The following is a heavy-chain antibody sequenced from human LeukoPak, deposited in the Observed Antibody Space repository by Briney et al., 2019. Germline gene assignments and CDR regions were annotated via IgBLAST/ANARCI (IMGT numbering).Heavy chain of an antibody. D-gene: IGHD2-21*02. Sequence: GGSLRLSCAASGFTLSSYEMHWFRQAPGKGLVWVSRINSDGSRTGYADAVKGRFTISRDNAKNMLYLQMNSLRAEDTAIYYCARELPREVTLDYWGQGTLVTVSS. J-gene: IGHJ4*02. V-gene: IGHV3-74*01. CDR3: ARELPREVTLDY. CDR2: INSDGSRT. CDR1: GFTLSSYE.